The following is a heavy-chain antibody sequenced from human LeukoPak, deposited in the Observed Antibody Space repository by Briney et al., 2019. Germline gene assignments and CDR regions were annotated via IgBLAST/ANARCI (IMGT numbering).Heavy chain of an antibody. CDR2: IWLDGSNK. D-gene: IGHD3-16*01. J-gene: IGHJ4*02. CDR1: GFTFSSYG. CDR3: AREGSQGELRF. V-gene: IGHV3-33*01. Sequence: GRSLRLSCAASGFTFSSYGMHCVRQAPGRGLEWVAVIWLDGSNKYYADSVKGRFTISRDNSKNTVPLQMNSLRAEDTAVYYCAREGSQGELRFCGQGTLVTVSS.